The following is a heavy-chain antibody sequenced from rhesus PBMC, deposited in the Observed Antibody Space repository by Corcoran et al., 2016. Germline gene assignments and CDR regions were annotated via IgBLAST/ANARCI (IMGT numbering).Heavy chain of an antibody. CDR3: AKISRYSGSWNYFDY. D-gene: IGHD6-25*01. CDR1: GFTFSSYG. Sequence: GGSLKLSCAASGFTFSSYGMSWVRQAPGKGLEWVSAINSGGGSTYYAESVKGRFTISRDNSKNALSLQMNSLRAEDTAVYYCAKISRYSGSWNYFDYWGQGVLVTVSS. V-gene: IGHV3S5*01. J-gene: IGHJ4*01. CDR2: INSGGGST.